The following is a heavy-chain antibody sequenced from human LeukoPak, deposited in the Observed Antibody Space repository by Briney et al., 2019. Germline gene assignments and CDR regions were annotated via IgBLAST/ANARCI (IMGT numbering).Heavy chain of an antibody. Sequence: RAGGSLRLSCAASGIIFSNAWMSWVRQAPGKGLEWVGRILSKTDGGTTDYAAPVKGRFTISRDDSKNTLYLEMNSLKNEDTAVYYCTTPYGSGSYLNAYDIWGQGTMVTVSS. CDR3: TTPYGSGSYLNAYDI. CDR2: ILSKTDGGTT. V-gene: IGHV3-15*01. J-gene: IGHJ3*02. CDR1: GIIFSNAW. D-gene: IGHD3-10*01.